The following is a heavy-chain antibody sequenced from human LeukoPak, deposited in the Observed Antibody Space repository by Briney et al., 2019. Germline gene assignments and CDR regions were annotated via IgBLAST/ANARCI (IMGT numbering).Heavy chain of an antibody. CDR2: IYYSGTT. CDR1: GGSISSSSYY. CDR3: ARFSSGSYSLDY. D-gene: IGHD3-10*01. J-gene: IGHJ4*02. V-gene: IGHV4-39*01. Sequence: SETLSLTCTVSGGSISSSSYYWGWIRQPPGKGLEWIGSIYYSGTTYYNPSLKSRVTISVDTSKNQFSLNLSSVTAADAALYYCARFSSGSYSLDYWGQGTLVTVSS.